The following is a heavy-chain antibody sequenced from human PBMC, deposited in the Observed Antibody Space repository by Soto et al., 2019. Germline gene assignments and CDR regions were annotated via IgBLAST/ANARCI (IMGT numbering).Heavy chain of an antibody. Sequence: QIPLKESGPTLVKPTQTLTLTCTFSGFSLSTSGVGVDWIRQPPGKALEWLALIYWDDHKRYSLSLKSRLTSTKETSKHQVVLTITNMDPVDTATYYCAQRGILVRGGINWFDPWGQGTLVSVSS. CDR2: IYWDDHK. CDR3: AQRGILVRGGINWFDP. D-gene: IGHD3-10*01. CDR1: GFSLSTSGVG. V-gene: IGHV2-5*02. J-gene: IGHJ5*02.